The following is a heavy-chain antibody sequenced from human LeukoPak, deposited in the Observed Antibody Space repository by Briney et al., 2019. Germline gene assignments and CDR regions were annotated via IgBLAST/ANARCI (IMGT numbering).Heavy chain of an antibody. Sequence: GGSLRLSCVGSGLTFDEYGMHWVRQAPGKGLEWVSGISWDSSTKAYADSVKGRFTISRDNAKNSLYLQMNSLRAEDTALYYCAKDTRTGYSGALDYWGQGTLVTVSS. CDR3: AKDTRTGYSGALDY. J-gene: IGHJ4*02. CDR1: GLTFDEYG. V-gene: IGHV3-9*01. D-gene: IGHD1-26*01. CDR2: ISWDSSTK.